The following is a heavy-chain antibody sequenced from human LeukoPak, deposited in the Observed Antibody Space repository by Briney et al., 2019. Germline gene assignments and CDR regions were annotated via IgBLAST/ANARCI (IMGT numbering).Heavy chain of an antibody. CDR2: ISSTSSYI. D-gene: IGHD3-10*01. CDR3: ARRGFGELSPNGMDV. CDR1: GFIFSSYG. Sequence: GGSLRLFCAASGFIFSSYGMNWVRQAPGKGLEWVSSISSTSSYIFYADSVKGRVTISRDNAKSSLYLQMNSLRAEDTAVYYCARRGFGELSPNGMDVWGQGTTVTVSS. V-gene: IGHV3-21*01. J-gene: IGHJ6*02.